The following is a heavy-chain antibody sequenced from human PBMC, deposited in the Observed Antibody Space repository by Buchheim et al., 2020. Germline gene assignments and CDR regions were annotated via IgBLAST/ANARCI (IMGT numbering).Heavy chain of an antibody. J-gene: IGHJ6*02. CDR2: INHSGST. CDR3: ARGVPEIVVVPIYYYYGMDV. Sequence: QVQLQQWGAGLLKPSETLSLTCAVYGGSFSGYYWSWIRQPPGKGLEWIGEINHSGSTNYNPSLKSRVTISVATSTNQFSLKLSSVTAADTAVYYCARGVPEIVVVPIYYYYGMDVWGQGTT. D-gene: IGHD3-22*01. V-gene: IGHV4-34*01. CDR1: GGSFSGYY.